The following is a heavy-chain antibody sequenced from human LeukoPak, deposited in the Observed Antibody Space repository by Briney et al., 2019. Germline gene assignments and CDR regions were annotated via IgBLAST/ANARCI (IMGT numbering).Heavy chain of an antibody. V-gene: IGHV3-74*01. CDR3: AKVILYDSSGYYSGHDAFDI. J-gene: IGHJ3*02. Sequence: GGSLRLPCAASGFTFSSYWMHWVRHTPGKGLVWVSRIKGDGSSTIYADSVKGGFTISRDNAKNTVYVQMNSLRAEDRAVYYCAKVILYDSSGYYSGHDAFDIWGQGTMVTVSS. CDR1: GFTFSSYW. CDR2: IKGDGSST. D-gene: IGHD3-22*01.